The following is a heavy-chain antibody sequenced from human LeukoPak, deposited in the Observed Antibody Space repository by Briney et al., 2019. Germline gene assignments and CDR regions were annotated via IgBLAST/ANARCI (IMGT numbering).Heavy chain of an antibody. Sequence: PSETLSLTCTVSDGSISSYYWSWIRQPPGKGLEWIGYIYYSGSTNYNPSLKSRVTISVDTSKNQFSLKLSSVTAADTAVYYCARDLEQRGDGWFDPWGQGTLVTVSS. CDR2: IYYSGST. CDR3: ARDLEQRGDGWFDP. CDR1: DGSISSYY. D-gene: IGHD6-25*01. J-gene: IGHJ5*02. V-gene: IGHV4-59*01.